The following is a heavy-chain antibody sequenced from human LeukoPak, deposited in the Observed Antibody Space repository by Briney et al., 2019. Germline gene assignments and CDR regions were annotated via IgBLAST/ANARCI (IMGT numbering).Heavy chain of an antibody. V-gene: IGHV1-24*01. CDR2: FDPEDGET. Sequence: ASVKVSCKVSGYTFTKLSMHWVRLAPGKGLEWMGGFDPEDGETIYAQKFQGRVTMTNDTSTDTAYMELSSLRSEDTAVYYCTTGLLWFGELLEDAFDVWGQGTRVTVSS. D-gene: IGHD3-10*01. J-gene: IGHJ3*01. CDR3: TTGLLWFGELLEDAFDV. CDR1: GYTFTKLS.